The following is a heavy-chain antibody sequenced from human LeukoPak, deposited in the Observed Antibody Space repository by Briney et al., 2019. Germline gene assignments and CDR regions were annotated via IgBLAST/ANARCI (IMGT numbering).Heavy chain of an antibody. Sequence: SETLSLTCTVSGGSISSSSYYRGWIRQPPGKGLEWIGSIYYSGSTYYNPSLKSRVTISVDTSKNQFSLKLSSVTAADTAVYYCATERLIDYDILTGYAKGPFDYWGQGTLVTVSS. D-gene: IGHD3-9*01. J-gene: IGHJ4*02. V-gene: IGHV4-39*07. CDR2: IYYSGST. CDR3: ATERLIDYDILTGYAKGPFDY. CDR1: GGSISSSSYY.